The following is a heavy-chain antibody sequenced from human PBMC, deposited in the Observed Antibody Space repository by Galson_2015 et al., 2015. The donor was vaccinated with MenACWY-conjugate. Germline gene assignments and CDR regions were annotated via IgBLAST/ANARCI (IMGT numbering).Heavy chain of an antibody. D-gene: IGHD3-16*01. CDR3: ATEGGY. CDR2: ISSGSSTI. CDR1: GFTFSSYS. V-gene: IGHV3-48*04. Sequence: SLRLSCAASGFTFSSYSMNWVRQAPGKGLEWVSCISSGSSTIYYADSVKGRFTISRDNAKNSLYLQMNSLRAEDTAVYYCATEGGYWGQGTLVTVSS. J-gene: IGHJ4*02.